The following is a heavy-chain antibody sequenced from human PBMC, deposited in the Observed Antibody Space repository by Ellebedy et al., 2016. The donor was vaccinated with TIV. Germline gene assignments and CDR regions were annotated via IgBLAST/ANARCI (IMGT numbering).Heavy chain of an antibody. CDR1: GGSISSSSYY. Sequence: SETLSLXXTVSGGSISSSSYYWGWIRQPPGKGLEWIGSIYYSGSTYYNPSLKSRVTISVDTSKNQFSLKLSSVTAADTAVYYCASLTVLTDYWGQGTLVTVSS. V-gene: IGHV4-39*01. D-gene: IGHD4-17*01. CDR2: IYYSGST. CDR3: ASLTVLTDY. J-gene: IGHJ4*02.